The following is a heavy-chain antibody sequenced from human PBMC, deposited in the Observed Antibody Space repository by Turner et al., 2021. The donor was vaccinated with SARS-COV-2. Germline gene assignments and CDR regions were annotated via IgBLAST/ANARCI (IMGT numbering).Heavy chain of an antibody. CDR2: VDPEDGEQ. J-gene: IGHJ6*02. CDR1: GYTFTDYY. Sequence: EVQLVQSGAEVKKPGATVKISCKVSGYTFTDYYMHWVQQAPGKGIGWMGLVDPEDGEQIDAEKFQGRVTITADKSTDTAYMELSSLRSEDTAVYYCATDEAAMVRGVIPYYYYGMDVWGQGTTVTVSS. V-gene: IGHV1-69-2*01. CDR3: ATDEAAMVRGVIPYYYYGMDV. D-gene: IGHD3-10*01.